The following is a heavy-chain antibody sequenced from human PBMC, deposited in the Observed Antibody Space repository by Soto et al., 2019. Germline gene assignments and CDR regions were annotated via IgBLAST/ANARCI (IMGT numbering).Heavy chain of an antibody. CDR3: AKSGGSYSSFYYSFYGMDV. D-gene: IGHD1-26*01. J-gene: IGHJ6*02. Sequence: EMQLLESGGGLVQPGGSLRLSCAASEFTFSSYAMSWVRQAPGKGLEWVSAISGSGGSTYYADSVKGRFTISRDKSKNTLYLQMNSLRAEDTAVYYCAKSGGSYSSFYYSFYGMDVWGQVTTVTVSS. V-gene: IGHV3-23*01. CDR1: EFTFSSYA. CDR2: ISGSGGST.